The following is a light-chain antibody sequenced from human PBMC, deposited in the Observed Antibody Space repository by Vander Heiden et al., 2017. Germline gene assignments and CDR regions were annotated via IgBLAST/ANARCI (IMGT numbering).Light chain of an antibody. CDR2: DAS. Sequence: DIQMTQSPSSLSASVGDRVTITCQASQDISNYLNWYQQKPGKAPKLLIYDASNLEKGVPSRFSGSGSGTDFTFTISSLQPEDLANYYCQHEDNLPITVGHGTKVDIK. J-gene: IGKJ3*01. CDR3: QHEDNLPIT. V-gene: IGKV1-33*01. CDR1: QDISNY.